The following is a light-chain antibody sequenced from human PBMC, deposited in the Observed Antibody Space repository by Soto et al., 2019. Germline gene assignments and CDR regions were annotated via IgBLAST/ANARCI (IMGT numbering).Light chain of an antibody. CDR2: AHS. Sequence: DIQMTQSPSSLSASVGDRVTITCRESQSMSSYLNWYQQKLGKAPKLLIYAHSSLQSGVPSGFSDSGSGTDFTLTISSLQPEDVATYYAKQSYSTPYCFEQGTKLEIK. J-gene: IGKJ2*03. CDR1: QSMSSY. V-gene: IGKV1-39*01. CDR3: KQSYSTPYC.